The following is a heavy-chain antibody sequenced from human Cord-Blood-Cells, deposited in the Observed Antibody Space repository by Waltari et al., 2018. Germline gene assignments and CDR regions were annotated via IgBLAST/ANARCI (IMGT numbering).Heavy chain of an antibody. Sequence: QVQLQESGPGLVKPSETLSLTCTVSGGSISSYYWSWIRQPPGKGLEWIGYIYYSGSTNYNPSRSSRVTISVDTSKNQFSLKLSSVTAADTAVYYCARFSGIGFWSGYDAFDIWGQGTMVTVSS. D-gene: IGHD3-3*01. V-gene: IGHV4-59*01. CDR2: IYYSGST. CDR1: GGSISSYY. J-gene: IGHJ3*02. CDR3: ARFSGIGFWSGYDAFDI.